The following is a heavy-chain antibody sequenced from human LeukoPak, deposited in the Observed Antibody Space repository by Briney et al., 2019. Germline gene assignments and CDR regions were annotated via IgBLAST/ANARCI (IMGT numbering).Heavy chain of an antibody. CDR1: GGSISSYY. V-gene: IGHV4-38-2*02. CDR2: IYHSGST. Sequence: SETLSLTCTVSGGSISSYYWGWIRQPPGKGLEWIGSIYHSGSTYYNPSLKSRVTISVDTSKNRFSLKLSSVTAADTAVYYCAEGSGSYYNEGWFDPWGQGTLVTVSS. CDR3: AEGSGSYYNEGWFDP. J-gene: IGHJ5*02. D-gene: IGHD3-10*01.